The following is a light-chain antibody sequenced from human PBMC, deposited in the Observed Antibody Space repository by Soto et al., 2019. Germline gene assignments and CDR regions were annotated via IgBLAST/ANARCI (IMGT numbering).Light chain of an antibody. J-gene: IGKJ5*01. Sequence: DIQMTQSPSSLSASVGDRVTITCRASQSISSNLNWYQQKPGKAPKLLIYAASSLQSGVPSRFSGSGSGTDFTRTISSLQPEDFATYYCQQSYSTSITFGQGTRLEIK. CDR3: QQSYSTSIT. CDR1: QSISSN. CDR2: AAS. V-gene: IGKV1-39*01.